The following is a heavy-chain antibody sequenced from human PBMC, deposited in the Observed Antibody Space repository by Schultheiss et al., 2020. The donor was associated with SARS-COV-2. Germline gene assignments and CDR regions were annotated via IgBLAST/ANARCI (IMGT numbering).Heavy chain of an antibody. CDR3: AKDWSGSSGFDY. CDR1: GFTFSSYA. D-gene: IGHD1-26*01. CDR2: ISYDGSCK. V-gene: IGHV3-23*03. J-gene: IGHJ4*02. Sequence: GGSLRLSCAASGFTFSSYAMSWVRQAPGKGLEWVAVISYDGSCKYYADSVKGRFTISRDNSKNTLYLQMNSLRAEDTAVYYCAKDWSGSSGFDYWGQGTLVTVSS.